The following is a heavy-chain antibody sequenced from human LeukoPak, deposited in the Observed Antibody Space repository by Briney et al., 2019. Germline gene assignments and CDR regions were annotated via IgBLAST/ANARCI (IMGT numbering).Heavy chain of an antibody. V-gene: IGHV3-30*02. CDR1: GFTFSNYD. J-gene: IGHJ4*02. Sequence: GGSLRLSCAASGFTFSNYDMHWVRQTPGKGLEWVAFIMNDGSNKYYADSVKGRFTISRDNSKNTLYLQMNSLRAEDTSVYYCANRDYWGQGTLVTVSS. CDR2: IMNDGSNK. CDR3: ANRDY.